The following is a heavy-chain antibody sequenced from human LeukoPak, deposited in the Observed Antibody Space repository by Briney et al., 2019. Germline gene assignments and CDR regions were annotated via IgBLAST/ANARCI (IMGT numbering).Heavy chain of an antibody. V-gene: IGHV3-21*01. J-gene: IGHJ4*02. CDR2: ISSSSSYI. D-gene: IGHD5-12*01. CDR1: GFTFSSCS. Sequence: GGSLRLSXAASGFTFSSCSMNWVRQAPGKGLEWVSSISSSSSYIYYADSVKGRFTISRDNAKNSLYLQMNSLRAEDTAVYYCAREGGIVATTHFDYWGQGTLVTVSS. CDR3: AREGGIVATTHFDY.